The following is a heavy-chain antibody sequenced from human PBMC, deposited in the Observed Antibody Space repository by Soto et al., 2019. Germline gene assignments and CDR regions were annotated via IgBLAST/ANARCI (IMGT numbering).Heavy chain of an antibody. Sequence: QVQLVQSGAEVKKPGSSVKVSCKASGGTFSSYTISWVRQAPGQGLEWMGRIIPILGIANYAQKFQGRVTITADKATSTAYMELSSLRSEDTAVYYCAINNGPGAFDIWGQGTMVTVSS. CDR3: AINNGPGAFDI. CDR1: GGTFSSYT. V-gene: IGHV1-69*02. J-gene: IGHJ3*02. CDR2: IIPILGIA. D-gene: IGHD2-8*01.